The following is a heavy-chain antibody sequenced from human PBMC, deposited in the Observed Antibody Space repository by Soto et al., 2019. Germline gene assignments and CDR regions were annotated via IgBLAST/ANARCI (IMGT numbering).Heavy chain of an antibody. CDR3: ARPRSVTTVTTGWYFDL. J-gene: IGHJ2*01. V-gene: IGHV3-30-3*01. CDR2: ISYDGSNK. D-gene: IGHD4-17*01. Sequence: QVQLVESGGGVVQPGRSLRLSCAASGFTFSSYAMHWVRQAPGKGLEWVAVISYDGSNKYYADSVKGRFTISRDNSKNXPYLQMNSLRAEDTAVYYCARPRSVTTVTTGWYFDLWGRGTLVTVSS. CDR1: GFTFSSYA.